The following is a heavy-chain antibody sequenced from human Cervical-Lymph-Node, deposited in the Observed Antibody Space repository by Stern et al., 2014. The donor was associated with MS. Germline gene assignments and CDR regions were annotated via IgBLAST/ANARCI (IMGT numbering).Heavy chain of an antibody. J-gene: IGHJ4*02. CDR3: ARHSYKFE. CDR2: IYYSGST. CDR1: GGSISSSSYY. D-gene: IGHD1-14*01. Sequence: VQLVESGPGLVKPSETLSLTCTVSGGSISSSSYYWGWIRQPPGKGLEWIGSIYYSGSTYYNPSLKSRVTLSVDTSKTQFPLKLSSVTAADTAVYYCARHSYKFEWGQGTLVTVSS. V-gene: IGHV4-39*01.